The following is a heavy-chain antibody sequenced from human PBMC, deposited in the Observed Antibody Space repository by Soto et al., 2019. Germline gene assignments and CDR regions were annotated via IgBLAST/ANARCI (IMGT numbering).Heavy chain of an antibody. Sequence: SVKVSCKASGGTFSSYAISWVRQAPGQGLEWMGGIIPIFGTANYAQKFQGRVTITADESTSTAYMELSSLRSEDTAVYYCATVLNFWSGHLDNWFDPWGQGTLVTSPQ. CDR2: IIPIFGTA. J-gene: IGHJ5*02. D-gene: IGHD3-3*01. V-gene: IGHV1-69*13. CDR1: GGTFSSYA. CDR3: ATVLNFWSGHLDNWFDP.